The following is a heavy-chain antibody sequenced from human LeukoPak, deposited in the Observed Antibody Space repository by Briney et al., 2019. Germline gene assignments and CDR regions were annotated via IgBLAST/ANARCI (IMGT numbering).Heavy chain of an antibody. CDR3: ARGGPRGYSYGAIDY. CDR2: INSDGSGA. V-gene: IGHV3-74*01. J-gene: IGHJ4*02. CDR1: GFTFSSYW. D-gene: IGHD5-18*01. Sequence: PGGSLRLSCAASGFTFSSYWMHWVRQAPGKGLVWVSRINSDGSGASYADSVKGRFTISRDNAKNTLYLQMNSLRAEDTAVYYCARGGPRGYSYGAIDYWGQGTLVTVSS.